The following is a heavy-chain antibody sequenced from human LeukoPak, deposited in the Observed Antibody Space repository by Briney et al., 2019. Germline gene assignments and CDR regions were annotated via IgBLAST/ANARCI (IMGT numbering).Heavy chain of an antibody. Sequence: PGGSLRLSCAASGFTFDDCGMSWVRQAPGKGLEWVSSISSSSSSYIYYADSVKGRFTVSRDNAKNSLYLQMNSLRAEDTAVYYCASLRGYSSSWVSDLDAFDIWGQGTMVTVSS. D-gene: IGHD6-13*01. J-gene: IGHJ3*02. CDR2: ISSSSSSYI. V-gene: IGHV3-21*01. CDR1: GFTFDDCG. CDR3: ASLRGYSSSWVSDLDAFDI.